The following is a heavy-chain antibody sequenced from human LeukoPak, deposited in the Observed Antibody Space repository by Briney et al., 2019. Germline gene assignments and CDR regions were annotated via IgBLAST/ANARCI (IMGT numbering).Heavy chain of an antibody. V-gene: IGHV3-48*01. J-gene: IGHJ6*03. Sequence: GGSLRLSCAASGFTFSSYSMNWVRQAPGKGLEWVSYISSSSTTIYYADSVKGRFTISRDNAKNSLYLRMNSLRAEDTAVYYCARDRCTGGRCYSLSVGYMDVWGKGTTVTVSS. CDR3: ARDRCTGGRCYSLSVGYMDV. CDR1: GFTFSSYS. CDR2: ISSSSTTI. D-gene: IGHD2-15*01.